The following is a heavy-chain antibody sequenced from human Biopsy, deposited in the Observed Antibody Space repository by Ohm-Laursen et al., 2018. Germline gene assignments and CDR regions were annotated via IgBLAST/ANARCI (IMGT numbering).Heavy chain of an antibody. CDR2: IRQDGKEK. CDR1: GFSSKTYW. D-gene: IGHD6-6*01. Sequence: SLRLSCSASGFSSKTYWMNWVRQAPGKGLEWVANIRQDGKEKFYVDSVKGRFTISRDNAKNSLYLQVNSLRVEDTAVYYCARDSSRRAREGGMDVWGQGTTVTVSS. V-gene: IGHV3-7*01. J-gene: IGHJ6*02. CDR3: ARDSSRRAREGGMDV.